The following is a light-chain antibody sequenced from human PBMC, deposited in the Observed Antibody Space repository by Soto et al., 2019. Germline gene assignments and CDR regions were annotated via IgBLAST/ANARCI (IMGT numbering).Light chain of an antibody. CDR3: QQRGNWPLT. CDR2: DTS. J-gene: IGKJ4*01. V-gene: IGKV3-11*01. CDR1: QSVSSY. Sequence: EIVLTQSPATLSLSPGERATLSCRASQSVSSYLAWYQQKAGKAPRLLIYDTSNRATGIPARFSGSGSGTDFTLTISSLEPEDFAVYYCQQRGNWPLTFGGGTKVEVK.